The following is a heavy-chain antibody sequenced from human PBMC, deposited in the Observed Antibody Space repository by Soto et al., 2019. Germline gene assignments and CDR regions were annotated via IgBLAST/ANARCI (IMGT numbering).Heavy chain of an antibody. D-gene: IGHD2-15*01. Sequence: EVQLVETGGGLIQPGGSLRLSCAASGFTVSTNYMSWVRQAPGKGLEWVSGIYSGGSTYYADSVKGRFIISRDNSKNTLDLQMNSLRAEDTAVYYCAAGGVVSAILHYWGQGALVTVSS. J-gene: IGHJ4*02. CDR3: AAGGVVSAILHY. CDR1: GFTVSTNY. V-gene: IGHV3-53*02. CDR2: IYSGGST.